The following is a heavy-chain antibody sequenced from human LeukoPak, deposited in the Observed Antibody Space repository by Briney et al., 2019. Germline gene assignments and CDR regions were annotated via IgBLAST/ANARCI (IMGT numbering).Heavy chain of an antibody. D-gene: IGHD3-9*01. CDR2: ISGSGGST. CDR3: AKVGELRYFEWSPDY. J-gene: IGHJ4*02. CDR1: GFSFSSYA. V-gene: IGHV3-23*01. Sequence: GGTQRLSRAASGFSFSSYAMSWVRQAPGKGLEWASAISGSGGSTYYADSVKGRFTIFRDNSKNTLFLQMHSLRGDDTAIYYCAKVGELRYFEWSPDYWGQGILLTVSS.